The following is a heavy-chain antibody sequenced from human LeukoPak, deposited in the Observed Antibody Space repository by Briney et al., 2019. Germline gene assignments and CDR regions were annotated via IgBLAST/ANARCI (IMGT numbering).Heavy chain of an antibody. CDR3: ARVTRDSSGYYFEYFQH. CDR1: GYTFTSYD. Sequence: ASVKVSCKASGYTFTSYDINWVRQATGQGLEWMGWMNPNSGNTGYAQKFQGRVTMTRNTSLSTAYMELSRLRSEDTAVYYCARVTRDSSGYYFEYFQHWGQGTLVTVSS. D-gene: IGHD3-22*01. CDR2: MNPNSGNT. V-gene: IGHV1-8*01. J-gene: IGHJ1*01.